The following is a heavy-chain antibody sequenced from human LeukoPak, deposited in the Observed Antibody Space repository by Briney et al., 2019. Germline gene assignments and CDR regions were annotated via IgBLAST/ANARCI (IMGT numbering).Heavy chain of an antibody. CDR2: IYSGGST. CDR1: GFTVSSNY. CDR3: ARVMRAVHKTAGAFDI. D-gene: IGHD3-10*01. J-gene: IGHJ3*02. Sequence: GGSLRLSCAASGFTVSSNYMSWIRQALGKGLEWVSVIYSGGSTYYADSVKGRFTISRDNSKNTLYLQMGSLRAEDMAVYYCARVMRAVHKTAGAFDIWGQGTMVTVSS. V-gene: IGHV3-53*05.